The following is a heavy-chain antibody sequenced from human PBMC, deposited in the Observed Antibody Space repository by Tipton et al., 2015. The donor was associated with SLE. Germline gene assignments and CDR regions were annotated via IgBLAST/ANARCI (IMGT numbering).Heavy chain of an antibody. V-gene: IGHV4-30-4*01. CDR1: GGSISSGDYY. CDR2: IYYSGST. D-gene: IGHD2-15*01. Sequence: TLSLTCTVSGGSISSGDYYWSWIRQPPGKGLEWIGYIYYSGSTNYNPSLKSRVTISVDTSKNQFSLKLSSVTAADTAVYYCARGPPSSGGSCYDHWGQGTLVTVSS. CDR3: ARGPPSSGGSCYDH. J-gene: IGHJ4*02.